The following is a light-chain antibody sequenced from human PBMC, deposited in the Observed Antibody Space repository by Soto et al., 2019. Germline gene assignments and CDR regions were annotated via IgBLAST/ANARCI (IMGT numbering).Light chain of an antibody. CDR3: QQYNNWPPVWT. J-gene: IGKJ1*01. Sequence: EIVLTQSTGTLSLSPGERATLSCRASQNVSSSYLAWYQQKPGQAPRLLIYGASSRATGIPARFSGSGSGTEFTLTISSLQSEDFAVYYCQQYNNWPPVWTFGQGTKVDIK. CDR2: GAS. CDR1: QNVSSSY. V-gene: IGKV3-15*01.